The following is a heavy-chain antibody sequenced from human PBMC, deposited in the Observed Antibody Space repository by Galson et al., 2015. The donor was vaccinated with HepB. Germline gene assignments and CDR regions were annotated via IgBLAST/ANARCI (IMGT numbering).Heavy chain of an antibody. Sequence: SLRLSCAGSGFTFGSSPMTWVRQAPGKGLDWVSAITPSGDRTFYADSVRGRFTISRDNSRNTLFLQMNSLRAEDTAIYYCAKGDWMDVWGQGTTVTVSS. V-gene: IGHV3-23*01. D-gene: IGHD2-21*02. CDR1: GFTFGSSP. CDR2: ITPSGDRT. CDR3: AKGDWMDV. J-gene: IGHJ6*02.